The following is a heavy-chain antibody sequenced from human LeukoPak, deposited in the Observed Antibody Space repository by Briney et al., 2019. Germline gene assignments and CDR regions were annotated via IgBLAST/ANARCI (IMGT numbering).Heavy chain of an antibody. Sequence: GGSLRLSCAASGFTFSSYAMSWVRQAPGKGLEWVSAISGSGGSTYYADSVKGRFTISRDNSKNTLYLQMNSLRAEDTAVYYCARGPRYFDWLSSLLDYWGQGTLVTVSS. CDR1: GFTFSSYA. CDR2: ISGSGGST. J-gene: IGHJ4*02. D-gene: IGHD3-9*01. CDR3: ARGPRYFDWLSSLLDY. V-gene: IGHV3-23*01.